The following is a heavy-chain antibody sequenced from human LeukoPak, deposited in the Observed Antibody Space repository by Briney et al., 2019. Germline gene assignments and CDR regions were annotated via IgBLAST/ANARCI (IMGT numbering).Heavy chain of an antibody. CDR2: IAPSSGTT. V-gene: IGHV1-46*01. D-gene: IGHD3-22*01. CDR3: ARLVTMIVGRFDY. J-gene: IGHJ4*02. CDR1: GYTFTSNY. Sequence: ASVKVSCKASGYTFTSNYMHWVRQAPGQGLEWMGVIAPSSGTTSYAQKFQGRVTMTRDTSTSTLYMELSSLTSEDTAVYYCARLVTMIVGRFDYWGQGTLVTVSS.